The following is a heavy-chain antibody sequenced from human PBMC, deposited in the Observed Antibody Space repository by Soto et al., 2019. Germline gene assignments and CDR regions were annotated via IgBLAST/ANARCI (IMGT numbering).Heavy chain of an antibody. Sequence: GGSLRLSCAASGFTFSSYGMHWVRQAPGKGLEWVAVISYDGSNKYYADSVKGRFTISRDNSKDTLYLQMNSLRAEDTAVYYCAKDHPRPDYYDSSGYPDYCGQGTLVTVSS. V-gene: IGHV3-30*18. D-gene: IGHD3-22*01. CDR1: GFTFSSYG. J-gene: IGHJ4*02. CDR3: AKDHPRPDYYDSSGYPDY. CDR2: ISYDGSNK.